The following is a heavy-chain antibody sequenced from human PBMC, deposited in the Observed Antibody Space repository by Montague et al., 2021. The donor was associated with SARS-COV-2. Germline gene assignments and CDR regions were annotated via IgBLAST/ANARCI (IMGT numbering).Heavy chain of an antibody. CDR1: GGSISGGGYY. CDR3: SRARITMIVVVNAFDI. D-gene: IGHD3-22*01. J-gene: IGHJ3*02. Sequence: TLSLTCTVSGGSISGGGYYWSWIRQPPGKGLEWIGYIYYSGSTYYNPSLKSRVTISVDTSKNQFSLKLSSVTAADTAVYYCSRARITMIVVVNAFDIWGQGTMVTVSS. V-gene: IGHV4-31*03. CDR2: IYYSGST.